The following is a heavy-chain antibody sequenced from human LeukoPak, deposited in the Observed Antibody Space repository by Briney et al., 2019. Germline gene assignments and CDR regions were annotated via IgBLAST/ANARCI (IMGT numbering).Heavy chain of an antibody. CDR1: GFTFSSYA. V-gene: IGHV3-23*01. CDR3: AKAMGGFIAVSGAT. D-gene: IGHD6-19*01. CDR2: ISGSGGST. J-gene: IGHJ5*02. Sequence: TGGSLRLSCAASGFTFSSYAMSWVRQAPGKGLEWVSAISGSGGSTYYADYVKGRFTISRDNSKNTLYLQVNSLRAEDTAVYYCAKAMGGFIAVSGATWGQGTLVTVSS.